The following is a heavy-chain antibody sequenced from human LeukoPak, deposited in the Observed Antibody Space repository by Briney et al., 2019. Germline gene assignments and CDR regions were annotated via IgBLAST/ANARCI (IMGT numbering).Heavy chain of an antibody. J-gene: IGHJ5*02. CDR1: GGSINSYY. CDR3: ARGVYDFWSGYPDPNNWFDP. CDR2: IYYSGST. Sequence: SETLSLTCTVSGGSINSYYWSWIRQPPGKGLEWIGYIYYSGSTNYNPSLKSRVTISVDTSKNQFSLKLSSVTAADTAVYYCARGVYDFWSGYPDPNNWFDPWGQGTLVTVSS. D-gene: IGHD3-3*01. V-gene: IGHV4-59*01.